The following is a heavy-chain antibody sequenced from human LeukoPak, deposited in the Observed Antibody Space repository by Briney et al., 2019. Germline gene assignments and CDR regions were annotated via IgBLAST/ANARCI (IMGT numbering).Heavy chain of an antibody. CDR1: GFTFSSYW. Sequence: GGSLRLSCAASGFTFSSYWMHWVRQAPGKGLVWVSRINSDGSSTSYADSVKGRFTISRDNAKNTLYLQMNSLRAEDTAVYYCAREGVTARDFDYWGQGTLVTVSS. J-gene: IGHJ4*02. CDR2: INSDGSST. D-gene: IGHD4-23*01. CDR3: AREGVTARDFDY. V-gene: IGHV3-74*01.